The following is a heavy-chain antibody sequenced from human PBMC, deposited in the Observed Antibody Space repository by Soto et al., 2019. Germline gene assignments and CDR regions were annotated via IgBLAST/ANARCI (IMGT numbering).Heavy chain of an antibody. D-gene: IGHD3-3*01. CDR3: ARGDGFWSGYYMDV. CDR1: GGSFSGYY. Sequence: SETLSLTCAVYGGSFSGYYWSWIRQPPGKGLEWIGEINHSGSTNYNPSLKSRVTISVDTSKNQFSLKLSSVTAADTAVYYCARGDGFWSGYYMDVWGKGTTVTVSS. CDR2: INHSGST. J-gene: IGHJ6*03. V-gene: IGHV4-34*01.